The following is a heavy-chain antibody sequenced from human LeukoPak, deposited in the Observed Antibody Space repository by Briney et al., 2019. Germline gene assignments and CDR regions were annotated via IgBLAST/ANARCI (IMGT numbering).Heavy chain of an antibody. CDR2: IYYSGIT. CDR3: ARDGDCSSDSCYFDY. V-gene: IGHV4-31*03. J-gene: IGHJ4*02. D-gene: IGHD2-2*01. CDR1: GXSISSSAYY. Sequence: PSETLSLTCTVSGXSISSSAYYWSWIRQHPGKGLEWIGYIYYSGITYYNPSLKSRVTISVDTFKNQFSLNLSSVTAADTAVYYCARDGDCSSDSCYFDYWGQGILVTVSS.